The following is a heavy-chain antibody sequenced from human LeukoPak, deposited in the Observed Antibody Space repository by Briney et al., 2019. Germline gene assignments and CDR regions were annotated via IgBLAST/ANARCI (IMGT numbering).Heavy chain of an antibody. V-gene: IGHV4-59*01. CDR3: AIYLRSGYYSRPYYFDY. Sequence: PSETLSLTCTVSGGSISSYYWSWIRQPPGKGLEWIGYIYYSGSTNYNPSLKSRVTISVDTSKNQFSLKLSSVTAADTAVYYCAIYLRSGYYSRPYYFDYWGQGTLVTVSS. CDR1: GGSISSYY. D-gene: IGHD3-22*01. CDR2: IYYSGST. J-gene: IGHJ4*02.